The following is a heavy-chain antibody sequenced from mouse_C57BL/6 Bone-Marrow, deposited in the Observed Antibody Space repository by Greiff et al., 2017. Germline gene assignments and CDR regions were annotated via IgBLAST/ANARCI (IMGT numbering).Heavy chain of an antibody. J-gene: IGHJ2*01. CDR3: AREWY. CDR1: GYSITSGYY. CDR2: ISYDGSN. Sequence: ESGPGLVKPSQSLSLTCSVTGYSITSGYYWNWIRQFPGNKLEWMGYISYDGSNNYNPSLKNRISITRDTSKNQFFLKLNSVTTEDTATYYCAREWYWGQGTTLTVSS. V-gene: IGHV3-6*01.